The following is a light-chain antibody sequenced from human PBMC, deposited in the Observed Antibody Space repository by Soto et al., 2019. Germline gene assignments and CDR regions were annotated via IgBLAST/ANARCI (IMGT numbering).Light chain of an antibody. CDR3: QKYNSAPLT. V-gene: IGKV1-27*01. CDR1: QGIGVY. J-gene: IGKJ4*01. CDR2: AAS. Sequence: DIQMTQSPSSLSASLGDRVTITCRASQGIGVYLAWFQQKPGKVPKLLIYAASALQSGVPSRFSGSGSGTDFTLPISSLQHEDFATYYCQKYNSAPLTFGGGTKVEIK.